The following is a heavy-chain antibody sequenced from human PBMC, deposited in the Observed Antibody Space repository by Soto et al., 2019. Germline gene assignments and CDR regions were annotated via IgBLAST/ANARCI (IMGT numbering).Heavy chain of an antibody. D-gene: IGHD5-12*01. Sequence: PGESLKISCKTSGYIFTSYWIGWVRQMPGKGLEWMGIIYPGDSDTRYSPSFEGQVTISADKSISTAYLQWSSLKASDTAMYYCAKDSRARWLRSGQDYWGQGTLVTVSS. CDR1: GYIFTSYW. V-gene: IGHV5-51*01. CDR3: AKDSRARWLRSGQDY. CDR2: IYPGDSDT. J-gene: IGHJ4*02.